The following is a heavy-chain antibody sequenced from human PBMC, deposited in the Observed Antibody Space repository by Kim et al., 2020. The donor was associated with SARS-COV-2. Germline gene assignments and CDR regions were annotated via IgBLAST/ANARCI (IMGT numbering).Heavy chain of an antibody. Sequence: KDRCTISRDNSKNTVYLQMNSLRAEDTAVYYCAKISITGTTTRTGTARDYWGQGTLVTVYS. J-gene: IGHJ4*02. V-gene: IGHV3-23*01. D-gene: IGHD1-7*01. CDR3: AKISITGTTTRTGTARDY.